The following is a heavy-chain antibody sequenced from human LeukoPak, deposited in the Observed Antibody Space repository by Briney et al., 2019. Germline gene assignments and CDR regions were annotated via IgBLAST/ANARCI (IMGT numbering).Heavy chain of an antibody. CDR1: GGSISSSSYY. J-gene: IGHJ4*02. Sequence: PSETLPLTCTVSGGSISSSSYYWGWIRQPPGKGLEWIGSIYYSGSTYYNPSLKSRVTISVDTSKNQFSLKLSSVTAADTAVYYCARQNSGFIVAAGRFDYWGQGTLVTVSS. CDR2: IYYSGST. D-gene: IGHD6-13*01. V-gene: IGHV4-39*01. CDR3: ARQNSGFIVAAGRFDY.